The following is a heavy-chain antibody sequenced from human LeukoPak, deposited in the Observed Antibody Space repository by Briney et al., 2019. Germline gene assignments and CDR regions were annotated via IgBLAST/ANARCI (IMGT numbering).Heavy chain of an antibody. CDR3: ARGSTMDV. CDR2: IHNSGTT. CDR1: GGSVSSSIYY. V-gene: IGHV4-61*01. Sequence: KPSETLSLTCTVSGGSVSSSIYYWNWIRQPPGKGLEWIACIHNSGTTNYSPSLKSRVTISLEMFKNQFSLTLSSVTAADTAVYYCARGSTMDVWGQGTTVTVSS. J-gene: IGHJ6*02.